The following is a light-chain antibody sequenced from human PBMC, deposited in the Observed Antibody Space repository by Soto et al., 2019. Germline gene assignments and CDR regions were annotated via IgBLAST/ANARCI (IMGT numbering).Light chain of an antibody. V-gene: IGLV7-43*01. CDR3: LLYHGGPWV. CDR1: AGVVTRDHY. CDR2: TTT. Sequence: QAVVTQAPSVTVSPGGTVTITCASSAGVVTRDHYPNWFQQKPGQPPRALISTTTNSHSWPPARFSGSLLGDKAALTLSGVHPEDDADYYCLLYHGGPWVFGGGTKLTVL. J-gene: IGLJ3*02.